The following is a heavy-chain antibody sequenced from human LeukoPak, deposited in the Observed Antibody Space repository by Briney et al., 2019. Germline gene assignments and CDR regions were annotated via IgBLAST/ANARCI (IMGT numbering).Heavy chain of an antibody. Sequence: SVKVSCKASGGTFINYAINWVRQAPGQGLEWMGGIIPLFGTANYAQKFQGRVTITADKSTSTAYMELSSLRSEDTAVYYCARAVYGDYYYYMDVWGKGTTVTVSS. V-gene: IGHV1-69*06. CDR3: ARAVYGDYYYYMDV. D-gene: IGHD4-17*01. CDR2: IIPLFGTA. CDR1: GGTFINYA. J-gene: IGHJ6*03.